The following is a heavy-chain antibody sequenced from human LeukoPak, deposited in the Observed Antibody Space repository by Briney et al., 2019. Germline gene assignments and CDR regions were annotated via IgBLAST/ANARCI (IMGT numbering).Heavy chain of an antibody. CDR3: ARVLSVDVGGDNWFDP. J-gene: IGHJ5*02. CDR2: IYTSGST. V-gene: IGHV4-4*07. Sequence: PSETLSLTCTVSGGSISSYYWSWLRQPAGKGLEWIGRIYTSGSTNYNPSLKSRVTMSVDTSKNQFSLKLSSVTAADTAVYYCARVLSVDVGGDNWFDPWGQGTLVTVSS. CDR1: GGSISSYY. D-gene: IGHD3-10*01.